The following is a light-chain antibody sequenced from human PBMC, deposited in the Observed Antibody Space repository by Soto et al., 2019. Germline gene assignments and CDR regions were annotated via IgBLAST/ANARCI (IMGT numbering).Light chain of an antibody. CDR3: QQLNSYPLT. CDR1: QSIISW. Sequence: MQKRQGPYTRSAKVRDRVTMSCRASQSIISWLAWYQQKPGKAPKLLIYAASSLQSWVPSRFTGSGSGTYCNLSRSSLQPEQCATYYCQQLNSYPLTFGGGTRVDIK. CDR2: AAS. J-gene: IGKJ4*01. V-gene: IGKV1-5*01.